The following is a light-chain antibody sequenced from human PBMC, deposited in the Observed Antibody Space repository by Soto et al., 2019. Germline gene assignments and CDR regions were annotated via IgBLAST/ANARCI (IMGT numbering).Light chain of an antibody. CDR2: EVT. Sequence: QSVLTQPPSASGSPGQSVTISCTGTSSDVGASNYVSWYQQHPGKAPKLVIYEVTKRPSGVPDRFSGSKSGNTASLTVSGLQAEDEADYYCSSYAGTNNFVFGTGTKVTVL. V-gene: IGLV2-8*01. J-gene: IGLJ1*01. CDR3: SSYAGTNNFV. CDR1: SSDVGASNY.